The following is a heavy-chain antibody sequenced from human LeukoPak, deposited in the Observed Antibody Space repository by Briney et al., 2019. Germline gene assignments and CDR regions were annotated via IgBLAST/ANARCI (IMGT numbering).Heavy chain of an antibody. J-gene: IGHJ2*01. CDR1: GFTFSRHG. CDR3: AKEGAWGNWYFDL. V-gene: IGHV3-30*18. Sequence: SGRSLRLSCAASGFTFSRHGMHWVRQAPGKGLEWVAVIGDTGRAKYYADSVKGRFTTSRDNCKNTLYLEMNSLRYEDTALYYCAKEGAWGNWYFDLWGRGTLVTVSS. CDR2: IGDTGRAK. D-gene: IGHD3-16*01.